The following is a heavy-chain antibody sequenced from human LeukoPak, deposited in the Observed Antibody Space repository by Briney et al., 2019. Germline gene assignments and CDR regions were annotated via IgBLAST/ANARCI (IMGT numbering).Heavy chain of an antibody. CDR3: ARESRIADPYYYYYGMDV. J-gene: IGHJ6*02. D-gene: IGHD6-13*01. CDR2: IYYSGST. CDR1: GGSISSGDYY. V-gene: IGHV4-30-4*01. Sequence: SQTLSLTCTVSGGSISSGDYYWSWIRQPPGKGLEWIGYIYYSGSTYYNPSLKSRVTISVHTSKNQFSLKLSSVTAADTAVYYCARESRIADPYYYYYGMDVWGQGTTVTVSS.